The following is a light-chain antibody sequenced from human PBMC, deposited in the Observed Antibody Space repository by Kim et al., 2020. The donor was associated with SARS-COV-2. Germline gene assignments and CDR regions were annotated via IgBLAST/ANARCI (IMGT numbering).Light chain of an antibody. V-gene: IGKV1-5*03. CDR1: QDIHTW. CDR3: QHYNSVPYT. J-gene: IGKJ2*01. CDR2: RAS. Sequence: SASVGDRVTITCRASQDIHTWLAWYQQKPGKAPKLLMYRASTVESGAPSRFSGSGSATEFILTIADLQPDDFATYYCQHYNSVPYTFGQGTKLEIK.